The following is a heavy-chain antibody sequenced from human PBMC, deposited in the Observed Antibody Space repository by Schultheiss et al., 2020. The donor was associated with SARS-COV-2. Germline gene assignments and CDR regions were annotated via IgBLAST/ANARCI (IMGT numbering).Heavy chain of an antibody. Sequence: ASVKVSCKASGYTFTSYGISWVRQAPGQGLEWMGWISAYNGNTNYAQKLQGRVTMTTDTSTSTAYMVLRSLRSDDTAVYYCAKRSKEAESFRYFDPWGQGILVTVSS. V-gene: IGHV1-18*04. CDR1: GYTFTSYG. J-gene: IGHJ5*02. CDR2: ISAYNGNT. D-gene: IGHD6-13*01. CDR3: AKRSKEAESFRYFDP.